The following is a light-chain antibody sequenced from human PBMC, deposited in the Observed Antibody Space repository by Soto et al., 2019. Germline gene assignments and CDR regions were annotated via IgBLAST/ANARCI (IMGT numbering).Light chain of an antibody. J-gene: IGKJ5*01. V-gene: IGKV2-30*02. CDR1: QSLVHRDGNTY. CDR2: KVS. CDR3: MQGTHWPPIT. Sequence: DVVLTQSPLSRPITLGQPASISCRSSQSLVHRDGNTYLSWFHQRTGQSPRRLIYKVSNRDSGVPDRFSGSGSGTDFTLKISRVEAEDVGVYYCMQGTHWPPITFGQGTRLEIK.